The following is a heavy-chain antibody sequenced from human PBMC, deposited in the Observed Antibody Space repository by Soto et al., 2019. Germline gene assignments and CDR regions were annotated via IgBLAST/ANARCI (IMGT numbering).Heavy chain of an antibody. CDR1: GFTFSSYS. D-gene: IGHD5-18*01. Sequence: GGSLRLSCAASGFTFSSYSMNWVRQAPGKGLEWVSSISSSSGYIYYADSVKGRFTISRDNAKSSLYLQMNSLRAEDTSVYYCARGGYSYGYNYYYGMDVWGQGTSVTVSS. V-gene: IGHV3-21*01. CDR3: ARGGYSYGYNYYYGMDV. CDR2: ISSSSGYI. J-gene: IGHJ6*02.